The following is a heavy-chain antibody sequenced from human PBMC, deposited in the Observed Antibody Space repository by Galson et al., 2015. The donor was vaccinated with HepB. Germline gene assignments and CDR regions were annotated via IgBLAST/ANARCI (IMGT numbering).Heavy chain of an antibody. Sequence: CAISGDSVSSNSAAWNWIRQSPSRGLEWLGRTYYRSKWYNDYAVSVKSRITINPDTSKNQFSLQLNSVTPEDTAVYYCASSPIKRHGGVTAKYYFDYWGQGTLVTVSS. CDR1: GDSVSSNSAA. J-gene: IGHJ4*02. V-gene: IGHV6-1*01. CDR2: TYYRSKWYN. CDR3: ASSPIKRHGGVTAKYYFDY. D-gene: IGHD3-16*01.